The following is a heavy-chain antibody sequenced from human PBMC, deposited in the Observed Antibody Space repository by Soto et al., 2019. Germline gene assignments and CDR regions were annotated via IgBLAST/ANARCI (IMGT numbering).Heavy chain of an antibody. CDR1: EFTFRDSA. V-gene: IGHV3-73*01. J-gene: IGHJ6*03. CDR2: IRSKANSYAT. Sequence: VVPMRHSYTASEFTFRDSAMHWVLQASGKGLEWVGRIRSKANSYATAYAASVKGRFTISRDDSKNTAYLQMNSLKTEDTAVYYCTRHQDHSYGHHYYYYYMDVWGKGTTVTVYS. D-gene: IGHD5-18*01. CDR3: TRHQDHSYGHHYYYYYMDV.